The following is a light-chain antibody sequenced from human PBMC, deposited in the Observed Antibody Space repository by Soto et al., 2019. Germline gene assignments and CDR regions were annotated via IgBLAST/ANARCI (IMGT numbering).Light chain of an antibody. J-gene: IGLJ1*01. CDR1: TGAVTSGHY. V-gene: IGLV7-46*01. CDR2: DTS. Sequence: QAVVTQEPSLTVSPGGTVTLTCGSSTGAVTSGHYPYWFQQKPGQAPRTLIYDTSNKHSWTPARFSGSLLGGKAALTLSGAQPEDEAEYYCLLSYSRARPYVFGTGTKLTVL. CDR3: LLSYSRARPYV.